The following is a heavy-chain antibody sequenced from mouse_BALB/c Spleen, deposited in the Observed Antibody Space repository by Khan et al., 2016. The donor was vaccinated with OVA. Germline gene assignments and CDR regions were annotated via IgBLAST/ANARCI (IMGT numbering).Heavy chain of an antibody. CDR3: ARAYYGYDGYYAMDY. V-gene: IGHV2-6-4*01. D-gene: IGHD2-14*01. CDR2: IWGGGGT. J-gene: IGHJ4*01. Sequence: QVQLKESGPGLVAPSQSLSITCTVSGFSLSRYNIHWVRQPPGKGLEWLGMIWGGGGTDYNSTLKNRLSISKDNYKRQVFLKINILQTDDTAMYYCARAYYGYDGYYAMDYWGQGTSVTVSS. CDR1: GFSLSRYN.